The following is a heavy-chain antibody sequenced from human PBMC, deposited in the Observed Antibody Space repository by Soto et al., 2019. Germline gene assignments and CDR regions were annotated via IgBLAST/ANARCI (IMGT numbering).Heavy chain of an antibody. CDR3: ARVVGLNVGLAARYNYYAMDV. CDR1: GYTFTDYW. CDR2: IYPGDSDT. V-gene: IGHV5-51*01. J-gene: IGHJ6*02. Sequence: PGESLKISCKGSGYTFTDYWIGWVRQLPGKGLEWMGIIYPGDSDTRYGPSFQGHVTITVDKSTSTAYLQWNTLKASDTAVYYCARVVGLNVGLAARYNYYAMDVWGQGTMVTVSS. D-gene: IGHD6-13*01.